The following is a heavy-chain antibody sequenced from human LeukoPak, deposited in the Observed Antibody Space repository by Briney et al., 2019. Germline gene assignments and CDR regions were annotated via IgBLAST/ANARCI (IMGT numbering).Heavy chain of an antibody. Sequence: SVKVSRKASGGTFSSYAISWVRQAPGQGLEWMGGIIPIFGTANYAQKFQGRVTITADESTSTAYMELSSLRSEDTAVYYCARTGLVVVAATRYYYYYGMDVWGQGTTVTVSS. CDR1: GGTFSSYA. CDR2: IIPIFGTA. CDR3: ARTGLVVVAATRYYYYYGMDV. D-gene: IGHD2-15*01. J-gene: IGHJ6*02. V-gene: IGHV1-69*01.